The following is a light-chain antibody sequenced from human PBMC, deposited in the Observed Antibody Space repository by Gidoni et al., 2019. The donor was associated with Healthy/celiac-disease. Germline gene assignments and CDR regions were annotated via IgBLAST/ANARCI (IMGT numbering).Light chain of an antibody. CDR3: AAWDDSLSGHWV. Sequence: QSVLTQPPSASGTPGQRITISCSGRSPNVGSNYVYWYQQLPGTAPKLLIYRNNQRPSGVPDRFSGSKSGTSASLAISGLRSEDEADYYCAAWDDSLSGHWVFGGGTKLTVL. V-gene: IGLV1-47*01. CDR1: SPNVGSNY. CDR2: RNN. J-gene: IGLJ3*02.